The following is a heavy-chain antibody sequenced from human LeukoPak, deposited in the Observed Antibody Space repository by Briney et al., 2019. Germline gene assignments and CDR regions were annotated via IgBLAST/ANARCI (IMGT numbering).Heavy chain of an antibody. D-gene: IGHD3-22*01. CDR3: AKDSKYYDTSGVDYFDY. CDR2: ISYDGSNK. Sequence: QPGRPLRLSCAASGFTFSSYGMHWVRQAPGKGLEWVAVISYDGSNKYYADSVKGRFTISRDNSKNTLYLQMNSLRAEDTAVYYCAKDSKYYDTSGVDYFDYWGQGTLVTVSS. J-gene: IGHJ4*02. CDR1: GFTFSSYG. V-gene: IGHV3-30*18.